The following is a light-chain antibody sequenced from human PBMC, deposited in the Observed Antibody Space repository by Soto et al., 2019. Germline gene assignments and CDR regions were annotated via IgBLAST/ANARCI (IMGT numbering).Light chain of an antibody. J-gene: IGLJ1*01. Sequence: QSVLTQPPSMSAAPVQKVTISCSGSSSNIGNNYVSWYQQLPGTAPKLLIYENNKRPSGIPDRFSGSESGTSGTLGITGLQTGDEADYYCGTWDSSLSVYVFGTGTKVTVL. CDR2: ENN. CDR1: SSNIGNNY. V-gene: IGLV1-51*02. CDR3: GTWDSSLSVYV.